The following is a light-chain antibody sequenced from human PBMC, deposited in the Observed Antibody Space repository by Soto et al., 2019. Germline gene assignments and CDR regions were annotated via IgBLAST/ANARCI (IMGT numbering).Light chain of an antibody. CDR2: GAS. CDR1: QTIAGTY. Sequence: EIVLTQSPGTLSLSPGERATLSCRASQTIAGTYLAWYQQKPGQAPRLLLYGASSRATGIPDRFSGSGSGTDFTLTISRLEPEDFAVYYCQQYGSSPHNFGQGTKLEIK. J-gene: IGKJ2*01. V-gene: IGKV3-20*01. CDR3: QQYGSSPHN.